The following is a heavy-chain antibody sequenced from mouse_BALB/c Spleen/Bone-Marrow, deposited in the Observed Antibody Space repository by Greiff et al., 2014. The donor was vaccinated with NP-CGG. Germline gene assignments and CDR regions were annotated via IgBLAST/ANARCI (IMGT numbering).Heavy chain of an antibody. Sequence: VQLQQSGAELVKPGASVKLSCKASSYTFTGYWMHWVKQRPGQGLEWIGEINPSNGRANYNEKFKSMATLTVDKSSSTAYMQLSSLTSEDSAVFYCARLIYGSSYTVDFWGQGTSVTVSS. CDR3: ARLIYGSSYTVDF. V-gene: IGHV1S81*02. CDR2: INPSNGRA. D-gene: IGHD1-1*01. CDR1: SYTFTGYW. J-gene: IGHJ4*01.